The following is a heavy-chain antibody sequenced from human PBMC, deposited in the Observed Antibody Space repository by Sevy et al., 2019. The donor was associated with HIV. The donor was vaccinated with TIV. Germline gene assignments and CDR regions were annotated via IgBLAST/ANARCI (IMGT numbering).Heavy chain of an antibody. CDR3: GGGRMVFGGGGGMDV. CDR2: INPNSDGT. Sequence: ASVKVSCKASGDSFTAYYMHWVRQAPGQGLEWMGWINPNSDGTNYAQKFQGRVTMTTDTSISTAYMELSRLRSDGTAVYYWGGGRMVFGGGGGMDVWGQGTTVTVSS. J-gene: IGHJ6*02. V-gene: IGHV1-2*02. CDR1: GDSFTAYY. D-gene: IGHD3-16*01.